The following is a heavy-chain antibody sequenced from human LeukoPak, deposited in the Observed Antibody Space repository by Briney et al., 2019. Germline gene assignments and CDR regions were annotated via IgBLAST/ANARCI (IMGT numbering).Heavy chain of an antibody. CDR2: ISWNSGSI. Sequence: PGGSLRLSCAASGFTFDDYAMHWVRQAPGKGLEWVSGISWNSGSIGYADSVKGRFTISRDNAKNSLYLQMNSLRAEDMALYYCAKGSPPFGVVTSDAFDIWGQGTMVTVSS. CDR1: GFTFDDYA. CDR3: AKGSPPFGVVTSDAFDI. D-gene: IGHD3-3*01. V-gene: IGHV3-9*03. J-gene: IGHJ3*02.